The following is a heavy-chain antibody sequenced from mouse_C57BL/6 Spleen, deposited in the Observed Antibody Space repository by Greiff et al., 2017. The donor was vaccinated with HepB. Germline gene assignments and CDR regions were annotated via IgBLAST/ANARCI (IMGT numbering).Heavy chain of an antibody. J-gene: IGHJ3*01. CDR2: ISYDGSN. D-gene: IGHD2-4*01. V-gene: IGHV3-6*01. Sequence: EVKLQESGPGLVKPSQSLSLTCSVTGYSITSGYYWNWIRQFPGNKLEWMGYISYDGSNNYNPSLKNRISITLDTSKNQFFLKLNSVTTEDTATYYCASPYDSSWFAYWGQGTLVTVSA. CDR1: GYSITSGYY. CDR3: ASPYDSSWFAY.